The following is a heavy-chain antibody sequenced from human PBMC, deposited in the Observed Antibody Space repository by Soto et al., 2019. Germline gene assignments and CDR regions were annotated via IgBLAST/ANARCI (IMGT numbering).Heavy chain of an antibody. D-gene: IGHD6-13*01. V-gene: IGHV3-33*01. Sequence: PGGSLRLSCAASGFTFSSYGMHWVRQAPGKGLEWVAVIWYDGSNKYYAASVKGRFTISRDNSTNTLYLQMNSLRAEDTAVYYCGRAQTAAGSSSGRWGVLAAFDIWGQGTMVTVSS. CDR1: GFTFSSYG. CDR3: GRAQTAAGSSSGRWGVLAAFDI. CDR2: IWYDGSNK. J-gene: IGHJ3*02.